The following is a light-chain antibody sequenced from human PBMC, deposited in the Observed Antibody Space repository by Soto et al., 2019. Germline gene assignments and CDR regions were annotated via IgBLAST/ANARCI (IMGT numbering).Light chain of an antibody. CDR2: RDN. Sequence: QSVLTQPPSASATPGQRVTISCSRGRSNIGRNAVSWYHHIPERARTLLISRDNQRPSSVPDRFSASKSCTPASLASSRLQSDDEADYYCAAWDDSLNGFYVFGTGTKVTV. J-gene: IGLJ1*01. CDR3: AAWDDSLNGFYV. V-gene: IGLV1-44*01. CDR1: RSNIGRNA.